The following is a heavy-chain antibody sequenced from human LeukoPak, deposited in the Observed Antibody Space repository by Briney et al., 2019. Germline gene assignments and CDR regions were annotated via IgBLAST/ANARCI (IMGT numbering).Heavy chain of an antibody. J-gene: IGHJ4*02. CDR1: GGSISSYY. CDR2: IYYSGST. Sequence: SETLSLTCTVSGGSISSYYWSWIRPPPGKGLEWIGYIYYSGSTNYNPSLKSRVTISVDTSKNQFSLKLSSVTAADTVVYYCASTNWNYFYYWGQGTLVTVSS. D-gene: IGHD1-20*01. CDR3: ASTNWNYFYY. V-gene: IGHV4-59*01.